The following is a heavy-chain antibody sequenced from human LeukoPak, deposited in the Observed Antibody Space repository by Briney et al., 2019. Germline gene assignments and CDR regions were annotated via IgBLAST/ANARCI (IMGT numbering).Heavy chain of an antibody. CDR2: IYTSGST. J-gene: IGHJ4*02. D-gene: IGHD6-13*01. Sequence: SETLSLTCTVSGGSISSYYWSWIRQPAGKGLEWIGRIYTSGSTNYNPSLKSRVTMSVDTSKNQFSLKLSSVTAADTAVYYCARARAAAGKRRYFDYWGQGTLVTVSS. V-gene: IGHV4-4*07. CDR1: GGSISSYY. CDR3: ARARAAAGKRRYFDY.